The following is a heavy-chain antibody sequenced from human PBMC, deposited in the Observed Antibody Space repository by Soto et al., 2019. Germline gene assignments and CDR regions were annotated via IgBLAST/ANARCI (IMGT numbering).Heavy chain of an antibody. V-gene: IGHV4-34*01. CDR1: GGSFSCYY. Sequence: QVQLQQWGAGLLKPSETLSLTCAVYGGSFSCYYWSWIRQPPGRGLEWIGEINHSGSSNYNPSLKSRVTISVDTSKNQFSLKLSSVTAADTAVYYCARVREITSTFYYYYAMDVWGQGTPVTVSS. CDR3: ARVREITSTFYYYYAMDV. J-gene: IGHJ6*02. CDR2: INHSGSS. D-gene: IGHD1-26*01.